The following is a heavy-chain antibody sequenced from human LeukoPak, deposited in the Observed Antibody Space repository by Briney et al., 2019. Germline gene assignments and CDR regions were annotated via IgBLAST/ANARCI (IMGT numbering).Heavy chain of an antibody. V-gene: IGHV3-30*02. CDR3: AKDSGSYWADYFDY. CDR2: IRYDGSNK. CDR1: GFTFSSYG. D-gene: IGHD1-26*01. J-gene: IGHJ4*02. Sequence: PGGSLRLSCAASGFTFSSYGMHWVRQAPGKGLEWVAFIRYDGSNKYYADSVKCRFTISRDNSKNTLYLQMNSLRAGDTAVYYCAKDSGSYWADYFDYWGQGTLVTVSP.